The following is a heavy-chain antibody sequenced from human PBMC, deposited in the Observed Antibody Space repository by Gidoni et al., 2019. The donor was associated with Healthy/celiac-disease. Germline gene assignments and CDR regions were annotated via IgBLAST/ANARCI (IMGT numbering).Heavy chain of an antibody. J-gene: IGHJ4*02. D-gene: IGHD1-26*01. Sequence: QITLKESGPTLVKLTQTLTLTCTFSGFSLSTSEVGVGWIRQPPGNALDCLALSYWYDDKRYSPSLKSRLTITKDTSKNQVVLTMTNMDPVDTATYYCAHRSVWELPDYWGQGTLVTVSS. CDR3: AHRSVWELPDY. CDR1: GFSLSTSEVG. V-gene: IGHV2-5*01. CDR2: SYWYDDK.